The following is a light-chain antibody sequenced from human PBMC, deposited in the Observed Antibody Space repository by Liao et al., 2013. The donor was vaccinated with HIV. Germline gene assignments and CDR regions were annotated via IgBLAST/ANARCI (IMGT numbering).Light chain of an antibody. CDR2: QDT. Sequence: SYEVTQPPSVSVSPGQTASITCSGDKLGDKYACWYQQKPGQSPVLVIYQDTKRPSGIPERFSGSNSGNTATLTISRVEAGDEADYYCQVWDSSSDRVVFGGGTKLTVL. CDR3: QVWDSSSDRVV. V-gene: IGLV3-1*01. CDR1: KLGDKY. J-gene: IGLJ2*01.